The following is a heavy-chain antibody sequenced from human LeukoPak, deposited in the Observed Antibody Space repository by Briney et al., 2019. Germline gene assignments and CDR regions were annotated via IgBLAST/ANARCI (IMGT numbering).Heavy chain of an antibody. Sequence: GGSLRLSCAASGFTFSSYGMSWVRQAPGKGLEWVSAISGSGGSTYYADSVKGRFTISRDNSKNTLYLQMNSLRAEDTAVYYCAKATPYDILTGYFYYFDYWGQGTLVTVSS. CDR3: AKATPYDILTGYFYYFDY. J-gene: IGHJ4*02. D-gene: IGHD3-9*01. CDR1: GFTFSSYG. V-gene: IGHV3-23*01. CDR2: ISGSGGST.